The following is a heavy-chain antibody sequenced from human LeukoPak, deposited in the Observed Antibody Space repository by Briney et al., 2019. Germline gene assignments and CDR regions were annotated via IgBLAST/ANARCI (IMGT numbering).Heavy chain of an antibody. J-gene: IGHJ3*02. V-gene: IGHV1-8*03. CDR2: MNPNSGNT. Sequence: ASVKVSCRASGYTFTSNDINWVRQAPGQGLEWMGWMNPNSGNTGYAQKFQGRVTITRDTNISTAYMELSSLRSEDTAVYYCVRDTSCQTRADDAFDIWGQGTMVTVSS. D-gene: IGHD2-2*01. CDR1: GYTFTSND. CDR3: VRDTSCQTRADDAFDI.